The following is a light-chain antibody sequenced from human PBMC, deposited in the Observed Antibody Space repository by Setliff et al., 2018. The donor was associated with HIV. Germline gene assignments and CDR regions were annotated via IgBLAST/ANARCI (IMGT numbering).Light chain of an antibody. J-gene: IGKJ5*01. CDR3: QQYGNAPVT. CDR1: QTISSNY. Sequence: SPATLSLSPGERATLSCRASQTISSNYLAWYQQRPGQAPRLVIYDASTRATGIPDRFRGSGSGTHFTLTINRLEPEDFAVFYCQQYGNAPVTFGQGTRLEIK. V-gene: IGKV3-20*01. CDR2: DAS.